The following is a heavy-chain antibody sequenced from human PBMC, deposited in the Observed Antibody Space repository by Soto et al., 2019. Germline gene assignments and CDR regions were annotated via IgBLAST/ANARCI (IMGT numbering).Heavy chain of an antibody. CDR1: GFTFSSYD. J-gene: IGHJ4*02. V-gene: IGHV3-33*01. CDR3: ARGYCSGGGCGPAVLDS. D-gene: IGHD2-15*01. Sequence: QVQLVESGGGVVQPGRSLRLSCAASGFTFSSYDMHWVRQAPGKGLEWVAVIWYDGSNKYYADSVKGRFTISRDNSKNTLDLQINSLRAEDTAVFYCARGYCSGGGCGPAVLDSWGQGTLVTVSS. CDR2: IWYDGSNK.